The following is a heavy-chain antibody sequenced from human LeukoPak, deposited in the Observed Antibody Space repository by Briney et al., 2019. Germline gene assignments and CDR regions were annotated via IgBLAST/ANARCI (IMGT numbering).Heavy chain of an antibody. V-gene: IGHV4-31*03. J-gene: IGHJ2*01. D-gene: IGHD3-10*01. Sequence: PSRTLSLTCTVSGGSISSGGYYWSWIRQHPGEGLEWIGYIYYSGSTYYNPSLKSRVTISVDTSKNQFSLKLSSVTAADTAVYYCARDRLGFDWYFDLWGRGTLVTVSS. CDR3: ARDRLGFDWYFDL. CDR1: GGSISSGGYY. CDR2: IYYSGST.